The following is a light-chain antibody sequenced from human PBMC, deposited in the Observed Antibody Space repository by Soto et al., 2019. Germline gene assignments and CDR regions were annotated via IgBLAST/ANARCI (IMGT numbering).Light chain of an antibody. V-gene: IGLV1-40*01. CDR1: SSNIGAGYD. J-gene: IGLJ1*01. CDR3: QSYDSSLSSYV. CDR2: GNS. Sequence: QSVLTQPPSVSGAQGQRVTISCTGSSSNIGAGYDVHGYQQLPGTAPKLLIYGNSNRPSGVPDRFSGSKSGTSASLAITGLQAEDEADYYCQSYDSSLSSYVFGTGTKLTVL.